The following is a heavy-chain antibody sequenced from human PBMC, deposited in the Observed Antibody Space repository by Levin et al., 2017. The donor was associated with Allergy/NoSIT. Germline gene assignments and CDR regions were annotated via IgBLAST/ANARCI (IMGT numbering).Heavy chain of an antibody. V-gene: IGHV3-7*01. CDR3: ASHPLDNNAYFGVF. CDR1: GFTFSRYW. Sequence: GGSLRLSCAASGFTFSRYWMNWVRQAPGKGLEWVANIKQDGSEKRYVDSVKGRFTISRDNAQNSLYLQMDSLRAEDTAVYYCASHPLDNNAYFGVFWGQGTLVTVSS. D-gene: IGHD2/OR15-2a*01. CDR2: IKQDGSEK. J-gene: IGHJ4*02.